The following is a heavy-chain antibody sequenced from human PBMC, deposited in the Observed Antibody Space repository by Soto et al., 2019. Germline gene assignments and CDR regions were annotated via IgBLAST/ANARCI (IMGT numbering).Heavy chain of an antibody. Sequence: GGSLRLSCAASGFTFSSYWMYWVRQAPGKGLVWVSRINSDGSSTSYADSVKGRFTISRDNAKNTLYLQMNSLRAEDTAVYYCARETFDYYDSSGSAFDIWGQGTMVTVSS. CDR1: GFTFSSYW. D-gene: IGHD3-22*01. CDR3: ARETFDYYDSSGSAFDI. V-gene: IGHV3-74*01. CDR2: INSDGSST. J-gene: IGHJ3*02.